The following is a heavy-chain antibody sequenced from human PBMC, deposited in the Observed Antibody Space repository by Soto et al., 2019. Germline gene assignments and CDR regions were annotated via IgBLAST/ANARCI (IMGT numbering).Heavy chain of an antibody. Sequence: GGSLRRSCAASGFTFSSYGMHWVRQAPGKGLEWVAVIWYGGSNKYYADSVKGRFTISRDNSKNTLYLQMNSLRAEDTAVYYCARGPGTGYAFDIWGQGTMVTVSS. CDR3: ARGPGTGYAFDI. V-gene: IGHV3-33*01. J-gene: IGHJ3*02. D-gene: IGHD7-27*01. CDR1: GFTFSSYG. CDR2: IWYGGSNK.